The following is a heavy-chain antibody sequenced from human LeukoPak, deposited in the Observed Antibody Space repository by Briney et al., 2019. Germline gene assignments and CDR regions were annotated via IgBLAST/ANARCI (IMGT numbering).Heavy chain of an antibody. CDR3: ARGPRRGGYNWFDP. CDR1: GGSFSGYY. J-gene: IGHJ5*02. CDR2: ISHSGST. V-gene: IGHV4-34*01. D-gene: IGHD5-24*01. Sequence: SETLSLTCAVYGGSFSGYYWSWIRQPPGKGLEWIGEISHSGSTNYNPSLKSRVTISVDTSKNQFSLKLSSVTAADTAVYYCARGPRRGGYNWFDPWGQGTLVTVSS.